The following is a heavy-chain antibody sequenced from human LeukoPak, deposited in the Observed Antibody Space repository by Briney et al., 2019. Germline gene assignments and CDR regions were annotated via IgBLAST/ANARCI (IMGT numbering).Heavy chain of an antibody. CDR2: ISSRNSYI. J-gene: IGHJ3*01. D-gene: IGHD1-1*01. Sequence: GGSLRLSCAASGFSFDVFTMNWVRQPPGGELEWVSSISSRNSYIHYRDSVKGRLTISRDNGNHSLFLQMNSLRPEDTAVYFCVRMQLGSTFDVWGQGAMVTVSS. CDR3: VRMQLGSTFDV. V-gene: IGHV3-21*06. CDR1: GFSFDVFT.